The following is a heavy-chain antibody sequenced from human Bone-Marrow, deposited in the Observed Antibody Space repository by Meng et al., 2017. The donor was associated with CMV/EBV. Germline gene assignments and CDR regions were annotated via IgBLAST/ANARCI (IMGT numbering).Heavy chain of an antibody. J-gene: IGHJ6*02. CDR1: GFTFSSYW. CDR3: AKDPLCSTRCPYGGSRYYYGMDV. V-gene: IGHV3-30*02. Sequence: GGSLRLSCAASGFTFSSYWMSWVRQAPGKGLEWVAFIRYDGNNKYYADSVKGRFTIARDNSKNTLYLQMNSLRAEDTAVYYCAKDPLCSTRCPYGGSRYYYGMDVWGQGTTVTVSS. CDR2: IRYDGNNK. D-gene: IGHD2-2*01.